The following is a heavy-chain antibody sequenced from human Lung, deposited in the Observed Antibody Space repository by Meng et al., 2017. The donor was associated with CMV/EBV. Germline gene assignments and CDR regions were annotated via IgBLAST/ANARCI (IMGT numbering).Heavy chain of an antibody. J-gene: IGHJ4*02. CDR2: ISRDSRSI. D-gene: IGHD2-8*02. CDR1: GFTFGDYA. CDR3: AKATGGYTYYIDS. Sequence: GGSLRLXCAASGFTFGDYAMHWVRQAPGKGLEWVSGISRDSRSIAYADSVRGRFTISRDNDWNSLYLQMNSLNPEDMALYFCAKATGGYTYYIDSLGQGTLVTVSS. V-gene: IGHV3-9*03.